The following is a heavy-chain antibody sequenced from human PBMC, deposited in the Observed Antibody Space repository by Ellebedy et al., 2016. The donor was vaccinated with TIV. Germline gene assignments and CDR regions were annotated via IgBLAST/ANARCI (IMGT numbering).Heavy chain of an antibody. D-gene: IGHD3-10*01. CDR2: INWNGTST. V-gene: IGHV3-20*03. CDR1: GFIFDDYD. CDR3: ARDILGSSPDY. J-gene: IGHJ4*02. Sequence: GGSLRLSXAASGFIFDDYDMSWARQAPGKGLEWVSGINWNGTSTGYADSVKGRFTISRDNAKNSLYLQMNSLRAEDTALYYCARDILGSSPDYWGQGTLVTVSS.